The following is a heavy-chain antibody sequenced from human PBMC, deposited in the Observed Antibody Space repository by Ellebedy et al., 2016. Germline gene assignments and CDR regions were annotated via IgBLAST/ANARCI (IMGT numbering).Heavy chain of an antibody. CDR2: ISGSGGST. CDR1: GFTFSSYA. Sequence: GESLKISCAASGFTFSSYAMSWVRQAPGKGLEWVSAISGSGGSTYYADSVKGRFTISRDNSKNTLYLQMNSLRAEDTAVYYCAKDVIAAPHYFDYWGQGTLVTVSS. D-gene: IGHD6-13*01. J-gene: IGHJ4*02. V-gene: IGHV3-23*01. CDR3: AKDVIAAPHYFDY.